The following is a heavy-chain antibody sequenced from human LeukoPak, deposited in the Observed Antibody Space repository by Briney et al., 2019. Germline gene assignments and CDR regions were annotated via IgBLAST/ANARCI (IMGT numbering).Heavy chain of an antibody. V-gene: IGHV3-30*18. J-gene: IGHJ4*02. D-gene: IGHD6-13*01. CDR1: GFTFSSYG. CDR3: AKSPAAGLFDY. CDR2: ISYDGSNK. Sequence: PGGSLRLSCAASGFTFSSYGMHWFRQAPAKGLEWVAVISYDGSNKYYADCVKGRFTISRDNSKNTLYLQMDSLRAEGTAVYYCAKSPAAGLFDYWGQGTLVTVSS.